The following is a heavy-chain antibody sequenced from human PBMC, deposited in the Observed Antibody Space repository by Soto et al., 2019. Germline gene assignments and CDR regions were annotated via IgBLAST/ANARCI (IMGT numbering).Heavy chain of an antibody. D-gene: IGHD3-22*01. J-gene: IGHJ6*02. CDR2: ISPYSDET. CDR3: ARGCYYDSSGARNYHYYGMNV. Sequence: QAQLVQSGAEVKKPGASVRVSCKATGYTFSSYAISWVRQAPGQGLEWLGWISPYSDETQYAQKTQGRVFMTIDRSARTADVGRRSLRSADTAVYYCARGCYYDSSGARNYHYYGMNVWGQGTTVTVSS. CDR1: GYTFSSYA. V-gene: IGHV1-18*01.